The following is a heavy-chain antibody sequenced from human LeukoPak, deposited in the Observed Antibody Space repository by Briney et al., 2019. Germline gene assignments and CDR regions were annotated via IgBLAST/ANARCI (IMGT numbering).Heavy chain of an antibody. CDR3: TKGGSSDLWGHLDC. CDR1: GFTFSSFA. CDR2: ISSSGGST. V-gene: IGHV3-23*01. D-gene: IGHD3-16*01. Sequence: GGSLRLSCAASGFTFSSFAMSWVRQTPGKGLEWVSTISSSGGSTYYAASVKGGSTISRDNSKNTLYLQMNSLRAEDTAMYYCTKGGSSDLWGHLDCWGQGTQVTVSS. J-gene: IGHJ4*02.